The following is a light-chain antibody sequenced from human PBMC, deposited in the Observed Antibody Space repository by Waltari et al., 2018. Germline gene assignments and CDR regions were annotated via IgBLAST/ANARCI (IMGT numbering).Light chain of an antibody. CDR3: QQYANLPHT. CDR1: QDISNY. CDR2: DAS. J-gene: IGKJ5*01. V-gene: IGKV1-33*01. Sequence: DIQMTQSPSSLSASVGDRVNITCQASQDISNYLYWYQQKPGKAPNLMIYDASSLESGVPSRFSGSGSETDFTFTITSRQPEDIATYHCQQYANLPHTFGQGTRLEIK.